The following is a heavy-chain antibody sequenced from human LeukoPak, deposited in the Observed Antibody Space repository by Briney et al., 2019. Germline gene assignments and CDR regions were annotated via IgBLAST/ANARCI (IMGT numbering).Heavy chain of an antibody. CDR1: GFTFSSYG. J-gene: IGHJ4*02. V-gene: IGHV3-33*06. CDR3: AKGLDWYCSGGSCYNIDY. CDR2: IWYDGSNK. D-gene: IGHD2-15*01. Sequence: GRSLRLSCAASGFTFSSYGMHWVRQAPGKGLEWVAVIWYDGSNKYYADSVKGRFTISRDNSKNTLYLQMNSLRAEDTAVYYCAKGLDWYCSGGSCYNIDYWGQGTPVTVSS.